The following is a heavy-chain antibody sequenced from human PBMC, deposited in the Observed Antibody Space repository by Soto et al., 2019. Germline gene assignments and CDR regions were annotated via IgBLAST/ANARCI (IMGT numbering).Heavy chain of an antibody. CDR3: ARVGSGGGGDY. CDR1: GFMFSNYA. J-gene: IGHJ4*02. V-gene: IGHV3-30*03. CDR2: IANDGSHE. D-gene: IGHD3-16*01. Sequence: GGSLRLSCSASGFMFSNYAMYWVRQPPGKGPEWVAVIANDGSHEYYVDSVKCRFSSSRDNSKNTVYLQMNSLRPDDSAFYYCARVGSGGGGDYWGPGALVKVSS.